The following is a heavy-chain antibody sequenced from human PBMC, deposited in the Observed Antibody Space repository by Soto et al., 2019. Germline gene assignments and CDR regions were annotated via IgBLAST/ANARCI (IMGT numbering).Heavy chain of an antibody. CDR3: AKEKSTTYFDY. V-gene: IGHV3-43*01. CDR1: GFTFDDYT. CDR2: ISWDGGST. J-gene: IGHJ4*02. Sequence: GGSLRLSCAASGFTFDDYTIHWVRQAPGKGLEWVSLISWDGGSTYYADSVKGRFTISRDNSKNSLYLQMNSLRTEDTALYYCAKEKSTTYFDYWGQGTLVTVSS. D-gene: IGHD1-1*01.